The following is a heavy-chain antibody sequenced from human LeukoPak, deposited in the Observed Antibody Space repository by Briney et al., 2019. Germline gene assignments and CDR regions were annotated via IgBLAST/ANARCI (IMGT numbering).Heavy chain of an antibody. V-gene: IGHV3-53*01. CDR1: GFTVSSNY. D-gene: IGHD2-2*02. J-gene: IGHJ6*03. CDR3: ARDQSGYCSSTSCYTLGYYYYYMDV. CDR2: IYSGGST. Sequence: PGGSLRLSCAASGFTVSSNYMSWVRQAPGKGLEWVSVIYSGGSTYYADSVKGRFTISRDNSKNTLYLQMNSLRAEDTAVYYCARDQSGYCSSTSCYTLGYYYYYMDVWGKGTTVTVSS.